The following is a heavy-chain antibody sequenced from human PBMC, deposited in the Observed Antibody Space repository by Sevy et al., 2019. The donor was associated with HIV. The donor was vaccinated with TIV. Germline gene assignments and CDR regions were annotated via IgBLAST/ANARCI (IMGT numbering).Heavy chain of an antibody. CDR3: TTDHRRDGIVVVPFEY. CDR1: GFTFSNAW. CDR2: IRSKAGGGTT. J-gene: IGHJ4*02. D-gene: IGHD2-15*01. V-gene: IGHV3-15*01. Sequence: GESLKISCAASGFTFSNAWMSWVRRSPGKGLEWVGRIRSKAGGGTTDYATIVKGKFTISRDDSRDILYLQLNSLETEDTAVYYCTTDHRRDGIVVVPFEYWGQGTLVTVSS.